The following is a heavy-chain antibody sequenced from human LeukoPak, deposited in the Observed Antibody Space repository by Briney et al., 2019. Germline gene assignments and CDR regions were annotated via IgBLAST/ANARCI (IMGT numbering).Heavy chain of an antibody. J-gene: IGHJ3*02. CDR1: GFSLTTSQMG. Sequence: SGPTLVKPTETLTLTCTFSGFSLTTSQMGVAWIRQPPGKALEWLAVIYWNGDNRYSPSLKSRLTITKDTSKNQVVLTMTNMDPVDTATYYCAHSDILTGYYSELVAFDIWGQGTMVTVSS. CDR3: AHSDILTGYYSELVAFDI. CDR2: IYWNGDN. D-gene: IGHD3-9*01. V-gene: IGHV2-5*01.